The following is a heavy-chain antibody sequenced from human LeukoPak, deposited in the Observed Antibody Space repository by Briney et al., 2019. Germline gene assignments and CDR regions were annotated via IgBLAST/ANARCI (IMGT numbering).Heavy chain of an antibody. Sequence: GGSLRLSCAASGFTFSSYSMNWVRQAPGKGLEWVSYISGSSGNIDYADSVKSRFTVSRDNAENSLYLQMNSLRDEDTAVYYCARDLNWAFDYWGQGTLVTVSS. V-gene: IGHV3-48*02. D-gene: IGHD7-27*01. CDR1: GFTFSSYS. J-gene: IGHJ4*02. CDR3: ARDLNWAFDY. CDR2: ISGSSGNI.